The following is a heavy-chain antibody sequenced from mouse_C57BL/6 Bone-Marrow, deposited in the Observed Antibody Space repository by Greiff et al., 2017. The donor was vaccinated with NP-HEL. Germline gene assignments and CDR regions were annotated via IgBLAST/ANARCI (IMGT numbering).Heavy chain of an antibody. CDR2: IDPSDSYT. CDR3: ARELSYAMDY. J-gene: IGHJ4*01. V-gene: IGHV1-69*01. Sequence: QLQQSGAELVMPGASVKLSCKASGYTFTSYWMHWVKQRPGQGLEWIGEIDPSDSYTNYNQKFKGKSTLTVDKSSSTAYMQLSSLTSEDSAVYYCARELSYAMDYWGQGTSVTVSS. CDR1: GYTFTSYW.